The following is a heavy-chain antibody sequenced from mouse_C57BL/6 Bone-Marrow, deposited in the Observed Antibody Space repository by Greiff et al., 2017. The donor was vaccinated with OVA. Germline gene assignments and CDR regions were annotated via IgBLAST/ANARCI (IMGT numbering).Heavy chain of an antibody. V-gene: IGHV5-16*01. CDR3: AREDGFYWYFDV. Sequence: EVKLVESEGGLVQPGSSMKLSCTASGFTFSDYYMAWVRQVPEKGLEWVANINYDGSSTYYLDSLKSRFIISRDNAKNILYLQMSSLKSEDTATYYCAREDGFYWYFDVWGTGTTVTVSS. CDR2: INYDGSST. D-gene: IGHD2-3*01. CDR1: GFTFSDYY. J-gene: IGHJ1*03.